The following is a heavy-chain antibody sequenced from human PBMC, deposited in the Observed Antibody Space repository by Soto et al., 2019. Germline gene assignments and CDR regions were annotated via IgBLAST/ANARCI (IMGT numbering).Heavy chain of an antibody. D-gene: IGHD2-2*01. V-gene: IGHV5-51*01. CDR2: IYPGDSDT. J-gene: IGHJ3*01. CDR3: ARHRLSTWDAFAL. CDR1: GCSLTSYW. Sequence: VASVKISCKGCGCSLTSYWIGSLRQMPGKGLEWMGIIYPGDSDTRYSPSFQGQVTISADKSISTAYLQWNSLQASDTAMYYCARHRLSTWDAFALWGHGTTVPVSS.